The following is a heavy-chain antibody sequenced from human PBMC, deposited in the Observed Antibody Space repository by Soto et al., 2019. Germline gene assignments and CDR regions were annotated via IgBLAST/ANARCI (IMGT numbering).Heavy chain of an antibody. J-gene: IGHJ4*02. D-gene: IGHD6-6*01. CDR2: THYSGTT. Sequence: QLQLQESGPGLVKPSETLSLTCSVSGGSISSGSYYWGWIRQPPGKGLEWIASTHYSGTTYYNPSRRSRVTISVDTSKSQFSLKLSSVTAADTAVYYCARDTGIAARPADYWGQGALVTVSS. CDR3: ARDTGIAARPADY. V-gene: IGHV4-39*02. CDR1: GGSISSGSYY.